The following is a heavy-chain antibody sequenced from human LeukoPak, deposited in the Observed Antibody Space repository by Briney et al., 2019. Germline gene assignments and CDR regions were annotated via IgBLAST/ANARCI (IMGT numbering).Heavy chain of an antibody. J-gene: IGHJ5*02. D-gene: IGHD5/OR15-5a*01. Sequence: SETLSLTCTVSGGSITSDYWSWIRQPPPKGLQWIGYIYYSGSTNYNPSLKSRVTISVDTSKNQFSLKLSSVTAADTAGYYCGGVYRIRWDPLGFDPCGQGTLVTVSS. CDR3: GGVYRIRWDPLGFDP. CDR2: IYYSGST. V-gene: IGHV4-59*08. CDR1: GGSITSDY.